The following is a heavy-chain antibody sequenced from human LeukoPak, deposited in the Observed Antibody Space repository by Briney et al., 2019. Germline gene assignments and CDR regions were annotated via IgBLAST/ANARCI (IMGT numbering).Heavy chain of an antibody. J-gene: IGHJ4*02. CDR3: ARARGYSYDYFDY. Sequence: GGSLRLSCAASGFTVSSNYMSWVRQAPGKGLEWVSVIYSGGSTYYADSVKGRFTISRDNSKNMLYLQMNSLRAEDTAVYYCARARGYSYDYFDYWGQGTLVTVSS. CDR1: GFTVSSNY. V-gene: IGHV3-53*01. CDR2: IYSGGST. D-gene: IGHD5-18*01.